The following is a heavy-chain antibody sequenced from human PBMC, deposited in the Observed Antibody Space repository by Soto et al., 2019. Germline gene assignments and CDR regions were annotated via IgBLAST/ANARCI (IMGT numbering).Heavy chain of an antibody. CDR2: VSGYNGNT. Sequence: QVQLVQSGAEVKKPGASVKVSCKASGYTLTSHGISWVRQAPGQGLEWVGWVSGYNGNTNSAQKLPGRVTMTTDPSTSTAFMDLRRLRSDDTAMYYSVRDYYGSGVYLVYWGQGTLVTVSS. J-gene: IGHJ4*02. CDR1: GYTLTSHG. D-gene: IGHD3-10*01. CDR3: VRDYYGSGVYLVY. V-gene: IGHV1-18*01.